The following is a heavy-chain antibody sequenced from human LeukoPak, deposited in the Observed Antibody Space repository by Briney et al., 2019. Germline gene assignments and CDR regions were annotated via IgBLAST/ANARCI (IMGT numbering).Heavy chain of an antibody. J-gene: IGHJ4*02. D-gene: IGHD3-9*01. CDR2: ISGSGGSK. CDR1: GFTFSSYA. CDR3: AREYYDILSH. V-gene: IGHV3-23*01. Sequence: GGSLRLSCAASGFTFSSYAMSWVRQAPGKGLEWVSGISGSGGSKYYADSVKGRFTISRDNSKNTVYLQMNSLRAEDTAVYYCAREYYDILSHWGQGTLVTVSS.